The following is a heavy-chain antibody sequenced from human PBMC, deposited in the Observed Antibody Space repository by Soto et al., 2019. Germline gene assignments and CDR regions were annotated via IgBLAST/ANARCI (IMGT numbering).Heavy chain of an antibody. J-gene: IGHJ4*02. D-gene: IGHD3-10*01. V-gene: IGHV2-5*02. CDR3: AHRHRASGGLFDY. CDR2: IYWDDDK. Sequence: QITLKESGPTLVKPTQTLTLTCTFSGFSLDTSGVAVGWIRQPPGKGLEWLSVIYWDDDKRSSPSLRSGLTITKDTSKNQVVLKMTNMDPADTATYYCAHRHRASGGLFDYWGQGTLVTVSS. CDR1: GFSLDTSGVA.